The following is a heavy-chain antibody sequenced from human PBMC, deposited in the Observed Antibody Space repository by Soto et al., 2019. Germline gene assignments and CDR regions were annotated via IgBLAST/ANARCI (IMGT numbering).Heavy chain of an antibody. CDR3: AREDSYGWSGESLDV. CDR1: GDSLRGQS. CDR2: LDQSGGT. D-gene: IGHD6-19*01. Sequence: QVQLQQWGAGLLKASETLSLTCAVVGDSLRGQSWNWIRQSPGKGLEWIGELDQSGGTNYNPSLKSRAIISDDTSKNQFSLTLTSVTAADTAVYYFAREDSYGWSGESLDVWGHGTTVTVSS. V-gene: IGHV4-34*01. J-gene: IGHJ6*02.